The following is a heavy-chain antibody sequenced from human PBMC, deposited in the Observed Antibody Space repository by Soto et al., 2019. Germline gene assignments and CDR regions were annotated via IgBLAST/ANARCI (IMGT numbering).Heavy chain of an antibody. J-gene: IGHJ4*02. CDR2: ISGSGGST. V-gene: IGHV3-23*01. Sequence: PGGSLRLSCAASGFTFSSYAMSWVRQAPGKVLEWVSAISGSGGSTYYADSVKGRFTISRDNSKNTLYLQMNSLRAEDTAVYYCAKDGWELLDYFDYWGQGTLVTVSS. CDR1: GFTFSSYA. CDR3: AKDGWELLDYFDY. D-gene: IGHD1-26*01.